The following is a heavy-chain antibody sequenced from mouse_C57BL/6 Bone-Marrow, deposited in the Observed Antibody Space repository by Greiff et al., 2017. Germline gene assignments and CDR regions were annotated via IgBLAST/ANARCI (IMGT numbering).Heavy chain of an antibody. V-gene: IGHV1-82*01. CDR1: GYAFSSSW. CDR3: ERGFAY. J-gene: IGHJ3*01. Sequence: QVQLQQSGPELVKPGASVKISCKASGYAFSSSWMNWVKQRPGKGLERIGRIYPGDGDTNYNGKFKGKATLTADKSSSTAYMQLSSLPSEDSAVYCCERGFAYWGQGTLVTVSA. CDR2: IYPGDGDT.